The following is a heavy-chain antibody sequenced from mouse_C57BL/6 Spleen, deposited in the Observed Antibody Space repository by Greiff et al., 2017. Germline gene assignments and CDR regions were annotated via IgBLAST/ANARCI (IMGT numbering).Heavy chain of an antibody. J-gene: IGHJ3*01. V-gene: IGHV2-2*01. CDR3: ASSYYSNYVGFAY. CDR2: IWSGGST. CDR1: GFSLTSYG. D-gene: IGHD2-5*01. Sequence: QVHVKQSGPGLVQPSQSLSITCTVSGFSLTSYGVHWVRQSPGKGLEWLGVIWSGGSTDYNAAFISRLSISKDNSKSQVFFKMNRLQADDTAIYYCASSYYSNYVGFAYWGQGTLVTVSA.